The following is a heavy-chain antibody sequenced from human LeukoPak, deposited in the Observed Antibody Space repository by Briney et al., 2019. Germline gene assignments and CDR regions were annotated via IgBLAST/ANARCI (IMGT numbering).Heavy chain of an antibody. Sequence: SETLSLTCTVSGDSISSYYWSWIRQPPGKGLEGIGYIYYTGITKYNPSLKSLVTMSVDTSKNQFSLKLTSVTAADTAVYYCARYCSTSGTKAFGIWGQGTMVTVSS. J-gene: IGHJ3*02. CDR2: IYYTGIT. V-gene: IGHV4-59*01. CDR1: GDSISSYY. CDR3: ARYCSTSGTKAFGI. D-gene: IGHD3-10*01.